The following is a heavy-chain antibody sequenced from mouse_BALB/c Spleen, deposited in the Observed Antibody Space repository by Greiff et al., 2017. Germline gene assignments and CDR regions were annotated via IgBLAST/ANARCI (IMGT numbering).Heavy chain of an antibody. CDR1: GFSLTSYG. V-gene: IGHV2-9*02. Sequence: VKLVESGPGLVAPSQSLSITCTVSGFSLTSYGVHWVRQPPGKGLEWLGVIWAGGSTNYNSALMSRLSISKDNSKSQVFLKMNSLQTDDTAMYYCATSHRFYAMDYWGQGTSVTVSS. J-gene: IGHJ4*01. CDR2: IWAGGST. CDR3: ATSHRFYAMDY. D-gene: IGHD2-14*01.